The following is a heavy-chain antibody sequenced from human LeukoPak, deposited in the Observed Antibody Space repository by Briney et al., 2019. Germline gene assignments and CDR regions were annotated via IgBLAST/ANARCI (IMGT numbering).Heavy chain of an antibody. CDR3: ARAPIAVAGEFDY. J-gene: IGHJ4*02. CDR2: ISYDGSIK. V-gene: IGHV3-30-3*01. D-gene: IGHD6-19*01. CDR1: GFTFSSYA. Sequence: GGSLRLSCAASGFTFSSYAMHWVRQAPGKGLEWVAVISYDGSIKYYADSVKGRFTISRDNSKNTLYLQMNSLRAEDTAVYYCARAPIAVAGEFDYWGQGTLVTVSS.